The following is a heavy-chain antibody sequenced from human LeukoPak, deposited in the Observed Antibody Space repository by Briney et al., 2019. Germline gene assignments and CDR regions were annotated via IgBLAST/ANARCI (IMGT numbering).Heavy chain of an antibody. J-gene: IGHJ4*02. Sequence: ASETLSLTCTVSGGSISSYYWSWIRQPPGKGLEWIGYIYYSGSTNYNPTLKSRVTISVDTSKNQFSLKLSSVTAADTAVYYCARGRYYFDYWGQGTLVTVSS. V-gene: IGHV4-59*01. CDR3: ARGRYYFDY. CDR2: IYYSGST. CDR1: GGSISSYY.